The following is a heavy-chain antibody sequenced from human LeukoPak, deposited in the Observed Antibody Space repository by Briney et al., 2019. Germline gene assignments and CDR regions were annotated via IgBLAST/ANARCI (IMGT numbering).Heavy chain of an antibody. V-gene: IGHV5-51*01. D-gene: IGHD4-17*01. Sequence: GESLKISCQGSGSSFTSYWIGWVRQVPGKGLEWMGIIYPGDSDTRYSPSFQGQVTISADKSISTAYLQWSSLKASDTAMYYCARGMTTVTAYYYGMDVWGQGTTVTVSS. CDR2: IYPGDSDT. CDR1: GSSFTSYW. J-gene: IGHJ6*02. CDR3: ARGMTTVTAYYYGMDV.